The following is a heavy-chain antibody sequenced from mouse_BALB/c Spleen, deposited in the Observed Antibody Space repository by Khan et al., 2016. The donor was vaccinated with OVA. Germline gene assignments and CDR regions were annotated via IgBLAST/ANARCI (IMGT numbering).Heavy chain of an antibody. V-gene: IGHV9-3-1*01. CDR2: INTYTGEA. Sequence: QIQLVQSGPELKKPGETVKISCKASGYTFTTNGVNWVNQAPGKGLKWMGWINTYTGEATYVDDFKGRFAFSLETSDSTAYLQINNLKNEDTATCYCARRGYAGTMDYWGQGTSLTVSS. D-gene: IGHD2-14*01. CDR1: GYTFTTNG. CDR3: ARRGYAGTMDY. J-gene: IGHJ4*01.